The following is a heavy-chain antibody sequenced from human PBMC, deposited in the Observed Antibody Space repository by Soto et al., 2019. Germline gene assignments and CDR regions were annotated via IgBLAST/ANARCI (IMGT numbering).Heavy chain of an antibody. J-gene: IGHJ4*02. CDR3: AKDFSYDSSGVLDY. V-gene: IGHV3-23*01. CDR1: GFTFRSYA. D-gene: IGHD3-22*01. Sequence: VQLLESGGALVQPGGSLRLSCEASGFTFRSYAMSWVRQAPGKGLEWVSAISDGGNTYYPDSVRGRFTISRDNSKNPLFLQMNSVRAEDTAVYYCAKDFSYDSSGVLDYWGQGTLVTVSS. CDR2: ISDGGNT.